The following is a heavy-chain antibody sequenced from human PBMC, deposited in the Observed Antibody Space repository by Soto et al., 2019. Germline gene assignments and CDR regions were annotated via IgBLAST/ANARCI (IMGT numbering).Heavy chain of an antibody. CDR2: IIPIFGTA. J-gene: IGHJ4*02. CDR1: GGTFSSYA. Sequence: ASVKVSCKASGGTFSSYAISWVRQAPGQGLEWMGGIIPIFGTANYAQKFQGRVTITADESTSTAYMELSSLRSEDTAVYYCARMHSPHSYGIPDYWGQGTLVTVSS. V-gene: IGHV1-69*13. CDR3: ARMHSPHSYGIPDY. D-gene: IGHD5-18*01.